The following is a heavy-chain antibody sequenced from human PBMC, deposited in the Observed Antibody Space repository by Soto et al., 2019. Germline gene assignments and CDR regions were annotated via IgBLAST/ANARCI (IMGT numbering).Heavy chain of an antibody. CDR1: GGSISSYY. J-gene: IGHJ4*02. D-gene: IGHD5-18*01. CDR3: ARRYGYSFDY. CDR2: IYYSGTT. Sequence: QVQLQESGPGLVKPSETLSLTCTVSGGSISSYYWSWIRQPPGKGLEWIGYIYYSGTTNYNPSLKSRVTISGDTSKNQLSLKLSSVTAADTAAYSCARRYGYSFDYWGQGTLVTVSS. V-gene: IGHV4-59*08.